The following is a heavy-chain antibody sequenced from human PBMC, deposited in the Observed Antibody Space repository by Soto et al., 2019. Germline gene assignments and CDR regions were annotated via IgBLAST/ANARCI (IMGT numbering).Heavy chain of an antibody. D-gene: IGHD2-21*01. CDR3: AKDVLRRQDW. CDR2: ISGTGIST. CDR1: GFTFSSYA. Sequence: EVHLLESGGGLVQPGGSLRLSCAASGFTFSSYAMSWDRQAPGKGLEWVSAISGTGISTYYTDSVKGHFTISRDNSKNTLYLQMNSLRAEDTAVYYCAKDVLRRQDWWGQGTLVTVSS. J-gene: IGHJ4*02. V-gene: IGHV3-23*01.